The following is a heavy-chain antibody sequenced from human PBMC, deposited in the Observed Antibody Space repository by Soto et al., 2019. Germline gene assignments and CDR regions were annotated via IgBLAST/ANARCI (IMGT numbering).Heavy chain of an antibody. V-gene: IGHV3-33*01. Sequence: QVQLVESGGGVVQPGRSLRLSCEVSGFMFSKYGMHWVRQAPGKGLEWVAIIWYDGSNDHYAASVEGRFTISKDNSKNAVYLERDSLRVEDTAIYYCGRAGVANWVDHWGQGTLVTVSS. D-gene: IGHD3-10*01. CDR2: IWYDGSND. CDR3: GRAGVANWVDH. CDR1: GFMFSKYG. J-gene: IGHJ5*02.